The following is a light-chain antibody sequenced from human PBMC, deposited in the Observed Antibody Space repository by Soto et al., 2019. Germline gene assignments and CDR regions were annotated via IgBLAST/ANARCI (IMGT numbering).Light chain of an antibody. CDR1: QTINTY. Sequence: DIQMTQSPSSLSASVGDRVIITCRASQTINTYLNWYQQKPGKAPKLLISSASNLQSGVPSRFSGSGSGTDFTLTISSLQPEDFATYFCQQSYITSWTFGQGTKVEIK. CDR3: QQSYITSWT. CDR2: SAS. J-gene: IGKJ1*01. V-gene: IGKV1-39*01.